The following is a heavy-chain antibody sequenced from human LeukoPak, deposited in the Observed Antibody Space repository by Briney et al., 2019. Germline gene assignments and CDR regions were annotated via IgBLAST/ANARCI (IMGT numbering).Heavy chain of an antibody. V-gene: IGHV3-74*01. Sequence: PGGSLRLSCAASGFTFSRQWMHWVRQAPGKGPVCVSRINGDGSSTNYADSVKGRFTISRDNSKNTLYLQMNSLRAEDTAVYYCAKVEDHQPFGELPDWGQGTLVTVSS. J-gene: IGHJ4*02. CDR1: GFTFSRQW. CDR2: INGDGSST. CDR3: AKVEDHQPFGELPD. D-gene: IGHD3-10*01.